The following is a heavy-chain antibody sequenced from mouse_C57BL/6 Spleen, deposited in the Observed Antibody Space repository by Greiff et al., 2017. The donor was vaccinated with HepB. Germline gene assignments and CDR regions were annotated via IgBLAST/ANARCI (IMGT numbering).Heavy chain of an antibody. J-gene: IGHJ4*01. D-gene: IGHD1-1*01. CDR1: GCTFTSYN. CDR3: ARNYYGSSYDAMDY. CDR2: IYPGNGDT. V-gene: IGHV1-12*01. Sequence: LQESGAELVRPGASVKMSCKASGCTFTSYNMHWVKQTPRQGLEWIGAIYPGNGDTSYNQKFKGKATLTVDKSSSTAYMQLSSLTSEDSAVYFCARNYYGSSYDAMDYWGQGTSVTVSS.